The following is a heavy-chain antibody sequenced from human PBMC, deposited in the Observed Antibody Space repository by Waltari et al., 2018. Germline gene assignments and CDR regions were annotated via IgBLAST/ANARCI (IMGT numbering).Heavy chain of an antibody. CDR1: GGTFSSYA. J-gene: IGHJ4*02. V-gene: IGHV1-69*06. CDR2: IIPILGTA. D-gene: IGHD3-22*01. CDR3: ASDRDYYDSSGYDY. Sequence: QVQLVQSGAEVKKPGSSVKVSCKASGGTFSSYAISWVRQAPGQGVEWMGGIIPILGTANYAQKFQGRVTITADKSTSTAYMELSSLRSEDTAVYYCASDRDYYDSSGYDYWGQGTLVTVSS.